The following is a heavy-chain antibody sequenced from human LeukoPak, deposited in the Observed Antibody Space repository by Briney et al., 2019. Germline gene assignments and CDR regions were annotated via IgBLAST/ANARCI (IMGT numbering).Heavy chain of an antibody. V-gene: IGHV3-21*01. Sequence: GGSLRLSCAASGFALSHYSLTWVRQAPGKGLEWVSSISTTSAYIHYAESVKGRFSISRDNIDDVVYLQMNSLRGEDTAVYYCARVAVAGPTGWFDSWGQGTLVTVSS. D-gene: IGHD6-19*01. CDR2: ISTTSAYI. J-gene: IGHJ5*01. CDR1: GFALSHYS. CDR3: ARVAVAGPTGWFDS.